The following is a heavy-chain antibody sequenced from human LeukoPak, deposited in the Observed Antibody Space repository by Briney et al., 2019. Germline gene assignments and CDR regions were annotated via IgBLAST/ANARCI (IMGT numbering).Heavy chain of an antibody. CDR3: ARVMIMFGGVMGFDY. D-gene: IGHD3-16*01. V-gene: IGHV3-48*01. CDR1: GFTFSSYS. J-gene: IGHJ4*02. Sequence: GGSLRLSCAASGFTFSSYSMNWVRQAPGKGLEWASYISSSSGTIYYADSVKGRFTISRDNAKNSLYLQMNSLRAEDTAVYYCARVMIMFGGVMGFDYWGQGTLVTVSS. CDR2: ISSSSGTI.